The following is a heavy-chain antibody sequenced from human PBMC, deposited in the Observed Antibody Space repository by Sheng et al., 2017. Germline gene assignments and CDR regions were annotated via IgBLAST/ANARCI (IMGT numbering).Heavy chain of an antibody. J-gene: IGHJ4*02. CDR2: ISYDGSNK. V-gene: IGHV3-30*04. CDR3: ARSGYCSSPSCVKAFDY. CDR1: GFTFSSYA. Sequence: QVQLVESGGGVVQPGRSLRLSCAASGFTFSSYAMHWVRQAPGKGLEWVAVISYDGSNKYYADSVKGRFTISRDNSKNTLYLQMNSLRAEDTAVYYCARSGYCSSPSCVKAFDYWGQGTLVTVSS. D-gene: IGHD2-2*01.